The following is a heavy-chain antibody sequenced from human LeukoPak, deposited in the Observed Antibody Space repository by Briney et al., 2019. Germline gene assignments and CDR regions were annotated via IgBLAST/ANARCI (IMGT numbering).Heavy chain of an antibody. Sequence: GGSLRLSCATSGFTYNTFAMGWVRQAPGKGLEWVSAISGSGGNTYYADSVKGRFTISRDNSKNTLYLHVNGLRAEDTAVYYCAKIRHPSYYFAYWGQGAVVTVSS. CDR3: AKIRHPSYYFAY. D-gene: IGHD3-16*01. CDR2: ISGSGGNT. J-gene: IGHJ4*02. V-gene: IGHV3-23*01. CDR1: GFTYNTFA.